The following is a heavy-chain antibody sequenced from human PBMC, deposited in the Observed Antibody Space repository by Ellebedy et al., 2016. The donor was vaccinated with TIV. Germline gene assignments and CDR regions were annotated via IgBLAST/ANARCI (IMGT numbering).Heavy chain of an antibody. CDR1: GFTVSTTY. Sequence: GGSLRLXXAASGFTVSTTYMTWVRQAPGKGLEWVSLINAGGNTYYADSVKGRFTISRDNSKNTLYLQMNSLRAEDTAVYYCGSHRGSYKDRGYWGQGTLVTVSS. CDR2: INAGGNT. CDR3: GSHRGSYKDRGY. D-gene: IGHD3-16*01. V-gene: IGHV3-66*04. J-gene: IGHJ4*02.